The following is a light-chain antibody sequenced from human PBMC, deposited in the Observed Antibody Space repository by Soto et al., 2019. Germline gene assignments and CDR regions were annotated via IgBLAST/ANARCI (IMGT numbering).Light chain of an antibody. CDR2: DAS. CDR3: QQRSNWPPYT. CDR1: QSVSSY. Sequence: EIVLTQSPATLSLSPGERATLSCRASQSVSSYFAWYQQKPGQAPRLLSYDASNRATGIPARFSGSESGTDFTLTISSLEPEDFAVYYCQQRSNWPPYTFGQGTKLEIK. J-gene: IGKJ2*01. V-gene: IGKV3-11*01.